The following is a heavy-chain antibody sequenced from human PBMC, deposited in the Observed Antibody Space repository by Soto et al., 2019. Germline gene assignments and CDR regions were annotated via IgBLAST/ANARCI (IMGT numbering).Heavy chain of an antibody. J-gene: IGHJ3*02. Sequence: SETLSLTCTVSGGSISSSSYYWGWIRQPPGKGLEWIGSIYYSGSTYYNPSLKSRVTISVDTSKNQFSLKLSSVTAADTAVYYRARHPGPDAFDIWGQGTMVTVSS. CDR3: ARHPGPDAFDI. CDR2: IYYSGST. CDR1: GGSISSSSYY. V-gene: IGHV4-39*01. D-gene: IGHD3-10*01.